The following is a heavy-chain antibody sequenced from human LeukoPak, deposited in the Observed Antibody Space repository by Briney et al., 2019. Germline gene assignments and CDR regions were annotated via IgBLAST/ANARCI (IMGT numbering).Heavy chain of an antibody. CDR1: GGSISSGGYY. V-gene: IGHV4-31*03. J-gene: IGHJ6*04. D-gene: IGHD3-10*01. Sequence: SQTLSLTCTVSGGSISSGGYYWSWIRQHPGKGLEWIGYIYYSGGTYYNPSLKSRVTISVDTSKNQFSLKLSSVTAADTAVYYCARGSITMVRGVISDGMDVWGKGTTVTVSS. CDR2: IYYSGGT. CDR3: ARGSITMVRGVISDGMDV.